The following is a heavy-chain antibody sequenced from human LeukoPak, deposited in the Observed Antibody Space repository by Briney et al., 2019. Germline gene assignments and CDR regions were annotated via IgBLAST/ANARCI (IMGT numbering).Heavy chain of an antibody. CDR3: ARVLQKPGWPDL. Sequence: PSQTLSLTCTVSGGSISSGSYYWSWIRQPAGKGLEWIGRIYTSGSTNYNPSLKSRVTISVDTSKNQFSLKLSSVTAADTAVYYCARVLQKPGWPDLWGRGTLVTVSS. J-gene: IGHJ2*01. D-gene: IGHD2-15*01. V-gene: IGHV4-61*02. CDR2: IYTSGST. CDR1: GGSISSGSYY.